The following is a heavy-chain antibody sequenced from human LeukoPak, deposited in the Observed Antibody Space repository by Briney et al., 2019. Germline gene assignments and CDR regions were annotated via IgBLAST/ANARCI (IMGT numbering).Heavy chain of an antibody. J-gene: IGHJ3*01. D-gene: IGHD1-26*01. Sequence: PGGSLRLSCAASGFTFSSYAMSWVRQAPGKGLEWVSSISSSSSYIYYADSVKGRFIISRDNAKNSLYLQMNSLRAEDTAVYYCARAIGARWELLGAFDFWGQGTMVTVSS. CDR2: ISSSSSYI. V-gene: IGHV3-21*01. CDR1: GFTFSSYA. CDR3: ARAIGARWELLGAFDF.